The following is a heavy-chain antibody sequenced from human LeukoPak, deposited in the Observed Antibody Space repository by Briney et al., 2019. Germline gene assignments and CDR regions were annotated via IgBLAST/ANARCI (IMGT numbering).Heavy chain of an antibody. D-gene: IGHD3-10*01. CDR2: MNPNNGNT. J-gene: IGHJ5*02. CDR3: VRDGEGVAISVNYWFDP. CDR1: GGTFSSYA. V-gene: IGHV1-8*02. Sequence: ASVKVSCKASGGTFSSYAISWVRQAPGQGLEWMGWMNPNNGNTGYAQKFQGRVTMTRDTSTSTAYMELRDLRPEDTAVYYCVRDGEGVAISVNYWFDPWGQGTLVTVSS.